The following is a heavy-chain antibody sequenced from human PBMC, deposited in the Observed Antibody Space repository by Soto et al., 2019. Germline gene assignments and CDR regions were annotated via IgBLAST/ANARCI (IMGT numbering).Heavy chain of an antibody. D-gene: IGHD2-15*01. CDR3: ARGEVVAALDY. CDR2: INHSGST. CDR1: GGSFSGYY. Sequence: QVQLQQWGAGLLKPSETLSLTCAVYGGSFSGYYWSWIRQPPGKGLEWIGEINHSGSTNYNPSLKSRVTLSVDTSKNQFSPKLSSVTAADTAGYYCARGEVVAALDYWGQGTLVTVSS. V-gene: IGHV4-34*01. J-gene: IGHJ4*02.